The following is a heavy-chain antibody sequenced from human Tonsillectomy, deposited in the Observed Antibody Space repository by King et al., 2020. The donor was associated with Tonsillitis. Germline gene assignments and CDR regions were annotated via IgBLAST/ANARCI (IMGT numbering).Heavy chain of an antibody. Sequence: VQLVESGGGLVQPGGSLRLSCAASGFAFSNYAMSWVRQAPGKGLEWVSVIYSDGSATYYADSVKGRFTISRDNSKNTLYLQMNSLGAEDTAVYYCAKEGTGDYPTAADYWGQGTLVTVSS. V-gene: IGHV3-23*03. CDR2: IYSDGSAT. CDR3: AKEGTGDYPTAADY. J-gene: IGHJ4*02. D-gene: IGHD7-27*01. CDR1: GFAFSNYA.